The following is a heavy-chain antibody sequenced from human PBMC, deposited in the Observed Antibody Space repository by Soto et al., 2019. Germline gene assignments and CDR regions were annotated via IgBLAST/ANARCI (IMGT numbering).Heavy chain of an antibody. D-gene: IGHD6-19*01. CDR3: AREWLVQRYNWFDP. V-gene: IGHV4-31*03. J-gene: IGHJ5*02. CDR1: GGSISSGGYY. CDR2: IYYSGST. Sequence: ASETLSLTCTVSGGSISSGGYYWSWIRQHPGKGLEWIGYIYYSGSTYYNPSLKSRVTISVDTSKNQFSLKLSSVTAADTAVYYCAREWLVQRYNWFDPWGQGTLVTVSS.